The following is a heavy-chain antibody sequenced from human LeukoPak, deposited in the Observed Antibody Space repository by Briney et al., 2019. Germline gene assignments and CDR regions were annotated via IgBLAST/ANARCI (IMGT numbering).Heavy chain of an antibody. D-gene: IGHD3-16*01. CDR2: IGAYNGNT. J-gene: IGHJ5*02. CDR1: GYTFTSYG. V-gene: IGHV1-18*01. Sequence: ASVKVSCKASGYTFTSYGVRWLRQAPGQALGWVGWIGAYNGNTQYARKLQGRVTMTTDTSTNTAYMEVRSRRSDDTAVYFCARGAEFDWFDPWGQGTLVTVSS. CDR3: ARGAEFDWFDP.